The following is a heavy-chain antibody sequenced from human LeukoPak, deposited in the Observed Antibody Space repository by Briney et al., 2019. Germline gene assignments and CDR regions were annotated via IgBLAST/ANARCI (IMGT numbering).Heavy chain of an antibody. Sequence: PSETLSLTCTVSGGSISSGGYYWSWIRQHPGKGLEWIGYSYYSGSTYYNPSLKGRVTISVDTSKNQFSLKLSSVTAADTAVYYCARAEVGHQLLPEGYFDYWGQGTLVTVSS. CDR1: GGSISSGGYY. CDR2: SYYSGST. D-gene: IGHD2-2*01. V-gene: IGHV4-31*03. J-gene: IGHJ4*02. CDR3: ARAEVGHQLLPEGYFDY.